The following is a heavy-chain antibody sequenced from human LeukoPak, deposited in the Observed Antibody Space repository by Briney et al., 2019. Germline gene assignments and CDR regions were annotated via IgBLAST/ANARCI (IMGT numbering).Heavy chain of an antibody. V-gene: IGHV3-74*01. J-gene: IGHJ4*02. CDR1: GFTFSIYW. CDR3: AKDSLFGGLLLLPYFDY. CDR2: ISNDDRNI. Sequence: GGSLRLSCEASGFTFSIYWMHWVRQAPGKGLEWISRISNDDRNIRYADSVKGRFTISRDNAKNSLYLQMNSLRAEDTALYYCAKDSLFGGLLLLPYFDYWGQGTLVTVSS. D-gene: IGHD3-10*01.